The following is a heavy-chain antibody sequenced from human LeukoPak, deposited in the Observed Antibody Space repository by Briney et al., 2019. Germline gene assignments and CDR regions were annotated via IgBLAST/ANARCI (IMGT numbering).Heavy chain of an antibody. J-gene: IGHJ4*02. Sequence: PSETLSLTCTVSGGSISNYYWSWIRQPPGKGLEWIGYIYYSGSTKYNPSLKSRVTISVDTSKNQFSLKLSSVTAADTAVYYCARAVPFDYWGQGTLVTVSS. CDR3: ARAVPFDY. CDR1: GGSISNYY. CDR2: IYYSGST. V-gene: IGHV4-59*01. D-gene: IGHD3-10*02.